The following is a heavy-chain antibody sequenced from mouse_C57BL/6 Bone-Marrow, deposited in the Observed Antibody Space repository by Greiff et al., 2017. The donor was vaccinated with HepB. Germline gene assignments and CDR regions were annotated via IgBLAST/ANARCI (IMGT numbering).Heavy chain of an antibody. CDR1: GYTFTSYW. V-gene: IGHV1-61*01. J-gene: IGHJ2*01. CDR2: IYPSDSET. D-gene: IGHD1-1*01. CDR3: ARYGYFAAVVAFDD. Sequence: QVQLQQPGAELVRPGSSVKLSCKASGYTFTSYWMDWVKQRPGQGLEWIGNIYPSDSETNYNQKFKDKATLTVDKSSSTAYMQLSSLTSEDSAVYYCARYGYFAAVVAFDDWGQGTTLTVSS.